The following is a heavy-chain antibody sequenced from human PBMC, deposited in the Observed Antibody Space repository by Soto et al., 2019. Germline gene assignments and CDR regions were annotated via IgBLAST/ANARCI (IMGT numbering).Heavy chain of an antibody. CDR3: ARGNIAAAGTIFDP. CDR2: IYYNAIT. J-gene: IGHJ5*02. V-gene: IGHV4-61*01. CDR1: GDSVSSGSYY. Sequence: QVKLPESGPGLVKPSETLSLTCTVSGDSVSSGSYYWSWVRQPPGKGLEWIGYIYYNAITNYNPSLKSRVTILVDTSKSEISLTLNSVTAADTAVYYCARGNIAAAGTIFDPWGQGVLVTVSA. D-gene: IGHD6-13*01.